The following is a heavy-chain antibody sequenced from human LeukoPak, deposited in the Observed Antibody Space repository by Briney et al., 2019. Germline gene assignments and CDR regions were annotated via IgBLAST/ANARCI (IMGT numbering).Heavy chain of an antibody. V-gene: IGHV4-30-4*01. Sequence: SQTLSLTCTVSGGSISSGDKYWSWIRQPLGKGLEWIGNVHYSWTTSYNSSLTSRLSMSVDRSKNQFSLRLSSVTAADTAVYYCAREWQLVDWGQGTLVT. CDR1: GGSISSGDKY. CDR2: VHYSWTT. D-gene: IGHD1-1*01. J-gene: IGHJ4*02. CDR3: AREWQLVD.